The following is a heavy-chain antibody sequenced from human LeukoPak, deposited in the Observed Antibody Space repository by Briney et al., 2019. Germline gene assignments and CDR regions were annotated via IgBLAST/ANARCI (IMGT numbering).Heavy chain of an antibody. Sequence: ASVKVSCKASGYTFTSYGISWVRQAPGQGLEWMGWISAYNGNTNYAQKLQGRVTMTTDTSTSTAYMELRSLRSDDTAVYYCARDRAPAPGENWFDPWGHGTLVTVSS. CDR2: ISAYNGNT. CDR1: GYTFTSYG. D-gene: IGHD3-16*01. J-gene: IGHJ5*02. V-gene: IGHV1-18*01. CDR3: ARDRAPAPGENWFDP.